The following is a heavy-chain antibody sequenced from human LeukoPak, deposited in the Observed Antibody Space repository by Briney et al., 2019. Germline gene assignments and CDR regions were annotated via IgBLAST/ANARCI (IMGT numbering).Heavy chain of an antibody. J-gene: IGHJ2*01. Sequence: GGSLRLSCAASGFTFSSYWMHWVRQAPGKGLVWVSRINSDGSSTSYADSVKGRFTISRDNAKNTLYLQMNSLRAEDTAVYYCARDQRGRGTVPCWYFDLWGRGTLVTVSS. D-gene: IGHD3-10*01. CDR1: GFTFSSYW. CDR2: INSDGSST. CDR3: ARDQRGRGTVPCWYFDL. V-gene: IGHV3-74*01.